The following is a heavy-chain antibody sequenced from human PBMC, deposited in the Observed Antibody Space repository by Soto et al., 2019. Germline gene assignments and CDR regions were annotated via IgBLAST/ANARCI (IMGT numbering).Heavy chain of an antibody. CDR2: IIPILGIA. D-gene: IGHD5-18*01. CDR1: GGTFSSYT. J-gene: IGHJ4*02. V-gene: IGHV1-69*04. CDR3: ARDFVELRRPNSSFDY. Sequence: SVKVSCKASGGTFSSYTISWVRQAPGQGLEWMGRIIPILGIANYAQKFQGRVTITADKSTSTAYMELSSLRSEDTAVYYFARDFVELRRPNSSFDYWRQGTLGTLSS.